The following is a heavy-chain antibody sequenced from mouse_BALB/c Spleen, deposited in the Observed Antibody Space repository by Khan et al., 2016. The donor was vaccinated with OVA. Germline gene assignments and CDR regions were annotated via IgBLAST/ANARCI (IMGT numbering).Heavy chain of an antibody. Sequence: VRLQQSGAEPVKPGASVKLSCTASGFNIKDTYMHWVKQRPEQGLEWIGRITPANGNTEYDPKFQGKATIRADTSSNTAYLQLSSLTSEDTAVYYCVHPSYGPRNFDVWGAGTTVTVSS. CDR3: VHPSYGPRNFDV. D-gene: IGHD1-1*02. V-gene: IGHV14-3*02. J-gene: IGHJ1*01. CDR1: GFNIKDTY. CDR2: ITPANGNT.